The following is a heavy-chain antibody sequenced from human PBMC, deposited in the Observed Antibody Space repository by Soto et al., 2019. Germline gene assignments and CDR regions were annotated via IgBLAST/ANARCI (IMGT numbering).Heavy chain of an antibody. CDR1: GFTFSSYA. V-gene: IGHV3-30*04. CDR3: ARDIKRPGDLDRGNALDI. D-gene: IGHD7-27*01. Sequence: GGSLRLSCAASGFTFSSYAMHWVRQAPGKGLEWVAVISYDGSNKYYADSVKGRFTISRDNSKNTLYLQMNSLRAEDTAVYYCARDIKRPGDLDRGNALDIWGQGTMVTVSS. CDR2: ISYDGSNK. J-gene: IGHJ3*02.